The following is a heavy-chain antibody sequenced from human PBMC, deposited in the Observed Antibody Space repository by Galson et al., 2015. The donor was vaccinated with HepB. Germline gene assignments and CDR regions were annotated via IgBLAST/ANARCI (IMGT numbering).Heavy chain of an antibody. V-gene: IGHV1-58*02. Sequence: SVKVSCKASGFTFSDSTIHWVRQARGQRLEWIGWIVARTCNTEYASKFKERVTITRDTSTSTAYMELRSLTSEDTAIYYCAEGSDSPRSGPGADWGQGTLVIVSS. CDR2: IVARTCNT. D-gene: IGHD3-10*01. J-gene: IGHJ4*02. CDR3: AEGSDSPRSGPGAD. CDR1: GFTFSDST.